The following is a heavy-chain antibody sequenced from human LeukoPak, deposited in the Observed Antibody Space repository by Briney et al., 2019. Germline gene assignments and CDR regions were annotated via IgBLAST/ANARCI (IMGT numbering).Heavy chain of an antibody. CDR3: AKDRYSYAFEYSDS. CDR2: ISNDGSKK. D-gene: IGHD5-18*01. J-gene: IGHJ4*02. V-gene: IGHV3-30*18. CDR1: GFSFSSYG. Sequence: GGSLRLSCAASGFSFSSYGMHWVRQAPGKGLDWVAVISNDGSKKYYADSVKGRFTISRDNSKNTLSLQVSSLRTEDTAVYYCAKDRYSYAFEYSDSWGQGTLVTVSS.